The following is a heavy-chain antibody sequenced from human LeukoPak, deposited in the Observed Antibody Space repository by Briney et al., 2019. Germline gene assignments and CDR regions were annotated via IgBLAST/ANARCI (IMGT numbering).Heavy chain of an antibody. CDR1: GDSVSSNSAA. V-gene: IGHV6-1*01. CDR3: ARTGVLPLAAASQH. J-gene: IGHJ1*01. D-gene: IGHD6-13*01. CDR2: TYYRSKWYN. Sequence: SQTLSLTCAISGDSVSSNSAAWNWIRRSPSRGLEWLGRTYYRSKWYNDYAVSVKSRITINPDTSKNQFSLQLNSVTPEDTAVYYCARTGVLPLAAASQHWGRGTLVTVSS.